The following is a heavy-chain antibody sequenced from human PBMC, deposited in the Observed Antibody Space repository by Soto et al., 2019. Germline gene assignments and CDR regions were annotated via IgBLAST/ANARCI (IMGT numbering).Heavy chain of an antibody. CDR3: ARLRDYYYSMDV. V-gene: IGHV1-58*01. Sequence: SVKVSCKASGFTFTSSAVQWVRQARGQRLEWIGWIVVGSGNTNYAQKFQERVTITRDMSTSTAYMELSSLRSEDTAVYYCARLRDYYYSMDVWGQGTTVTVSS. CDR1: GFTFTSSA. J-gene: IGHJ6*02. CDR2: IVVGSGNT. D-gene: IGHD4-17*01.